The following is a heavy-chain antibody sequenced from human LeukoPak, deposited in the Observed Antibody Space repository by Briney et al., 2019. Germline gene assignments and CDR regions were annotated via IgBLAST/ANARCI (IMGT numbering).Heavy chain of an antibody. CDR3: ARPNFYYYGMDV. J-gene: IGHJ6*02. Sequence: PSETLSLTCTVSGGSISSSSYYWGWIRQPPGKGLEWIGSIYYSGSTYYNPSLKSRVTISVDTSKNQFSLELSSVTAADTAVYYCARPNFYYYGMDVWGQGTTVTVSS. D-gene: IGHD2-8*01. CDR1: GGSISSSSYY. V-gene: IGHV4-39*01. CDR2: IYYSGST.